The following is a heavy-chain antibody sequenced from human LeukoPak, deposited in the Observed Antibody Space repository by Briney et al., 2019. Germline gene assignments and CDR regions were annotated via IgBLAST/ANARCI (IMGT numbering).Heavy chain of an antibody. V-gene: IGHV1-69*02. CDR2: IIPILGIA. Sequence: GASVKVSCKASGYTFTSYYMHWVRQAPGQGLEWMGRIIPILGIANYAQKFQGRVTITADKSTSTAYMELSSLRSEDTAVYYCASLKTGTTDYYYGMDVWGQGTTVTVSS. D-gene: IGHD1-7*01. CDR1: GYTFTSYY. J-gene: IGHJ6*02. CDR3: ASLKTGTTDYYYGMDV.